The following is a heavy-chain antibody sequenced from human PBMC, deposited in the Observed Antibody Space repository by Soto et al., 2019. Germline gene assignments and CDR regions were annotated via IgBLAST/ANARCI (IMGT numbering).Heavy chain of an antibody. CDR3: ARGQVVAAQH. Sequence: SETLSLTCTVSGGSISSSSNYWGWIRQPPGKGLEWIGSIYYSGSTYYNPSLKSRVTISVDRSKNQFSLKLSSVTAADTAVYYCARGQVVAAQHWGQGTLVTVSS. V-gene: IGHV4-39*07. J-gene: IGHJ4*02. D-gene: IGHD2-15*01. CDR1: GGSISSSSNY. CDR2: IYYSGST.